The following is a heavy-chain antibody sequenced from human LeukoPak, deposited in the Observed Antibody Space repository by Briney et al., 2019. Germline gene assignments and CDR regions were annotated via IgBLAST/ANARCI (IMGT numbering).Heavy chain of an antibody. CDR1: GGSISSYY. CDR2: IYTSGST. CDR3: ARSKTPWDAFDI. V-gene: IGHV4-4*07. Sequence: SETLSLTCTVSGGSISSYYWSWIRQPAGKGLEWIGRIYTSGSTNYNPSLKSRVTISVDTSKNQFSLKLTSVTAADTAVYYCARSKTPWDAFDIWGQGTMVTVSS. D-gene: IGHD2-15*01. J-gene: IGHJ3*02.